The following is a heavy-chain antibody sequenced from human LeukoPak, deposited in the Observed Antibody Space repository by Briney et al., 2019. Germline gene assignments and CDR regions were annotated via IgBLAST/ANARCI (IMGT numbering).Heavy chain of an antibody. CDR3: AGAGRGADFDY. Sequence: PSETLSLTCTVSGGSISSYYWSWIRQPPGKGLEWIGYIYYSGRTNYNPSLKSRVTISVDTSKNQFSLKLTSVTAADTAVYYCAGAGRGADFDYWGQGALVAVSS. CDR1: GGSISSYY. D-gene: IGHD3-10*01. CDR2: IYYSGRT. V-gene: IGHV4-59*12. J-gene: IGHJ4*02.